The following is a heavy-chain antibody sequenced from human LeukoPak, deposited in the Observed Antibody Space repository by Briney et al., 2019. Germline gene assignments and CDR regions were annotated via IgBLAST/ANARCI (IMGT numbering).Heavy chain of an antibody. J-gene: IGHJ4*02. Sequence: GGSLRLSCAASGFSFSSYAMTWVRQAPGKGLEWVSTVSGSGDRTYYADSVKGRFTISRDPSKNTLYLQMNSLRAEDTAVYYCARAAVIAGATAYWGQGTLVTVSS. CDR1: GFSFSSYA. CDR2: VSGSGDRT. V-gene: IGHV3-23*01. D-gene: IGHD6-25*01. CDR3: ARAAVIAGATAY.